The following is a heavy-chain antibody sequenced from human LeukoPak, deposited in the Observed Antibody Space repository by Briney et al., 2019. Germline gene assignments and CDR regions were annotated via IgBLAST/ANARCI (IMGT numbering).Heavy chain of an antibody. CDR1: GGSFSNYY. CDR2: MYYRGST. CDR3: ATTTIRLGY. D-gene: IGHD1-26*01. J-gene: IGHJ4*02. V-gene: IGHV4-39*07. Sequence: KTSETLSLTCAVYGGSFSNYYWGWIRQPPGKGLEWIGSMYYRGSTYHNPSLKSRVTISVDTSKNQFSLKLSSVTAADTAVYYCATTTIRLGYWGQGTLVTVSS.